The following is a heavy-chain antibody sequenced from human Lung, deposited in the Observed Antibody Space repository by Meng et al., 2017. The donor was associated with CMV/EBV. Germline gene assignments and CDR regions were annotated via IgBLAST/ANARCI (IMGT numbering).Heavy chain of an antibody. V-gene: IGHV3-21*01. CDR1: GFTFSSYS. D-gene: IGHD3-22*01. J-gene: IGHJ6*02. Sequence: GGSLRLXCAASGFTFSSYSMNWVRQAPGKGLEWVSSISSSSSYIYYADSVKGGFTISRDNAKNSLYLQMNSLRAEDTAVYYCARAYYYDSSGYYIAPNYYYYGMDVXGQGXTVTVSS. CDR3: ARAYYYDSSGYYIAPNYYYYGMDV. CDR2: ISSSSSYI.